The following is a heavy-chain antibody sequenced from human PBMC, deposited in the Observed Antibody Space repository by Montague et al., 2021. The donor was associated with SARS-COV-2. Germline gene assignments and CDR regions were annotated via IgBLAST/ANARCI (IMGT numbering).Heavy chain of an antibody. CDR2: IYYSGST. J-gene: IGHJ4*02. D-gene: IGHD6-6*01. Sequence: SETLSLTCTVSGGSISSYYWSWIRQPPGKGLEWIGYIYYSGSTNYNPSLKSRVTISVDTSKNQFSLKLSSVTAADTAVYYCARWGLYSSSAGGYDYWGQGNLVTGSS. CDR3: ARWGLYSSSAGGYDY. CDR1: GGSISSYY. V-gene: IGHV4-59*01.